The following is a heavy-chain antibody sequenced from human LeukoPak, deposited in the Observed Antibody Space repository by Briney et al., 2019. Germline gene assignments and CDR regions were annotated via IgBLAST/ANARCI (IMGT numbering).Heavy chain of an antibody. CDR1: GYSFTSHY. D-gene: IGHD1-26*01. CDR2: INPSGSST. CDR3: ARSGRGTYYYFDL. V-gene: IGHV1-46*01. Sequence: ASVTVSCKASGYSFTSHYMHWVRQAPGQGLEWLGLINPSGSSTLYAQKFQGRVTMTRDMSTTTDYMELSSLRSEDTAVYYCARSGRGTYYYFDLWGQGTLVTVSS. J-gene: IGHJ4*02.